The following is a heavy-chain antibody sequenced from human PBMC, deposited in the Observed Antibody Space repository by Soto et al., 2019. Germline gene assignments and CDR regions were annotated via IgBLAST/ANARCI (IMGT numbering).Heavy chain of an antibody. V-gene: IGHV3-53*02. CDR1: GFTVSSNY. CDR3: ARDRRGDYYDSSGYYDY. Sequence: EVQLVETGGGLIQPGGSLRLSCAASGFTVSSNYMSWVRQAPGKGLGWVSVIYSGGSTYYADSVKGRFTISRDNSKNTLYLQMNSLRAEDTAVYYCARDRRGDYYDSSGYYDYWGQGTLVTVSS. CDR2: IYSGGST. D-gene: IGHD3-22*01. J-gene: IGHJ4*02.